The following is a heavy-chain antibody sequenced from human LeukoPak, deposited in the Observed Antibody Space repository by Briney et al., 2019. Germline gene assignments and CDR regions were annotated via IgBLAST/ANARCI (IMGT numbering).Heavy chain of an antibody. CDR2: TYSGGST. Sequence: GGSLRLSCAASGFTVSSNYMSWVRQAPGKGLEWVSVTYSGGSTYYADSVKGRFTISRDNSKNTLYLQMNSLRAEDTAVYYCARAGYSGYDRPPFDYWGQGTLVTVSS. CDR3: ARAGYSGYDRPPFDY. D-gene: IGHD5-12*01. J-gene: IGHJ4*02. V-gene: IGHV3-66*01. CDR1: GFTVSSNY.